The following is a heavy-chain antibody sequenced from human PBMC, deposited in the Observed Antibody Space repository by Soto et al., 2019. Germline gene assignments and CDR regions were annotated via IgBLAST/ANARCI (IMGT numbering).Heavy chain of an antibody. D-gene: IGHD6-13*01. J-gene: IGHJ5*02. CDR2: IFSNDEK. V-gene: IGHV2-26*04. CDR1: GFSLSNAGLG. CDR3: ASTYSTSWYWFVP. Sequence: QVTVKESGPVLVKPTETLTLTCTVSGFSLSNAGLGVSWIRQPPGKALEWLAHIFSNDEKSYSTSLKSRLTISKDTSKSQVVLTMTNMDPVDTATYYCASTYSTSWYWFVPWGQGTQVTVSS.